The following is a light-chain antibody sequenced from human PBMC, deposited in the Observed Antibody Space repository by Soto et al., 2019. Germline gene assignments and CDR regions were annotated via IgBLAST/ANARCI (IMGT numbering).Light chain of an antibody. Sequence: EIVLTQSPGTLSLSPGERATLSCRASQSVTSNYLAWYQHKPGQAPRLLIYGASSRATGIPDRFSGSGAGTDFALTISRLEPEDFAVYYCQQYSSSPRTLGQGTKLEIK. CDR3: QQYSSSPRT. CDR1: QSVTSNY. V-gene: IGKV3-20*01. J-gene: IGKJ2*01. CDR2: GAS.